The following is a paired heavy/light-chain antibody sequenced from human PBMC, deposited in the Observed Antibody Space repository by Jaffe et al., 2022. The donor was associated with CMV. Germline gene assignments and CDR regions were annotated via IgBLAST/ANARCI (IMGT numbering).Light chain of an antibody. V-gene: IGLV2-14*01. Sequence: QSALTQPASVSGSPGQSITISCTGTSRDVGAYNYVSWYQQHPGKAPKLMIYEVSKRPSGLSNRFSGSKSGNTASLTISGLQPEDEADYYCNSFTSTNTWVFGGGTKLTVL. CDR3: NSFTSTNTWV. J-gene: IGLJ3*02. CDR2: EVS. CDR1: SRDVGAYNY.
Heavy chain of an antibody. CDR1: GFTLSGYW. CDR2: INSDGSST. J-gene: IGHJ4*02. D-gene: IGHD1-26*01. V-gene: IGHV3-74*01. CDR3: LKSGNYRFDS. Sequence: EDLLVESGGGLVQPGGSLRLSCAASGFTLSGYWMHWVRQAPGKGLVWVSRINSDGSSTTYADSVKGRFTISRDNSKNTLYLQMNSLRDEDTAVYYCLKSGNYRFDSWGQGTLVTVSS.